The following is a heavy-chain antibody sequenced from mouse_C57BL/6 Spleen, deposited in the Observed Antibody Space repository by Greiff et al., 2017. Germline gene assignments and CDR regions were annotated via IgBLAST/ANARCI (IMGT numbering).Heavy chain of an antibody. D-gene: IGHD5-1*01. Sequence: VQLQQSGPVLVKPGASVKMSCKASGYTFTDYYMNWVKQSHGKSLEWIGVINPYNGGTSYNQKFKGKATLTVDKSSSTAYMELNSLTSEYSSVYYCARFLSAYDYWGQGTTLTVSS. CDR1: GYTFTDYY. J-gene: IGHJ2*01. V-gene: IGHV1-19*01. CDR2: INPYNGGT. CDR3: ARFLSAYDY.